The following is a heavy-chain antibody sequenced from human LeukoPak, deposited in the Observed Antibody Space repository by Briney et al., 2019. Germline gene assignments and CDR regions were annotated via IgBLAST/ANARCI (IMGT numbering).Heavy chain of an antibody. D-gene: IGHD3-10*01. CDR2: IYHSGST. CDR1: GGSISSSNW. Sequence: SETLSLTCAVSGGSISSSNWWSWVRQPPGKGLEWIGEIYHSGSTYYNPSLKSRVTISVDTSKNHFSLRLTSVTAADTAVYYCARSLGRFGSLDYWGQGTLVTVSS. J-gene: IGHJ4*02. V-gene: IGHV4-4*02. CDR3: ARSLGRFGSLDY.